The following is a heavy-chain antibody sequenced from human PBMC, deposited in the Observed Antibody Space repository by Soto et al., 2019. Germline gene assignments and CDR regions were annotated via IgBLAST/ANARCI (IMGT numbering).Heavy chain of an antibody. CDR3: TARMPVRARPLRFLRLSIP. CDR2: IKSITDGGTT. J-gene: IGHJ5*02. Sequence: EAQLMESGGGLVKRGGSLTLSCAASGLSFSDAWMNWVRQAPGKGLEWVGRIKSITDGGTTDYAAPVQDRFTISRDDSKNVMYLPMNSLKDEDTGVYYCTARMPVRARPLRFLRLSIPWGQGTLVTVSS. V-gene: IGHV3-15*07. CDR1: GLSFSDAW. D-gene: IGHD2-2*01.